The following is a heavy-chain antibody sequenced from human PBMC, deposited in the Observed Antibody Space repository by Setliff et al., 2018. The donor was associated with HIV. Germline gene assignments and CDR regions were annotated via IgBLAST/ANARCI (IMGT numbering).Heavy chain of an antibody. J-gene: IGHJ4*02. CDR1: GYTFADYA. Sequence: SVKVSCKTSGYTFADYAIHWVRQAPGQRLEWMGGIIPAFGTANYAQKFQGRVTITTDESTNTGYMELSSLRSEDTAVYYCATATGYHDSGSLQNWGQGTLVTVSS. CDR2: IIPAFGTA. D-gene: IGHD3-10*01. CDR3: ATATGYHDSGSLQN. V-gene: IGHV1-69*05.